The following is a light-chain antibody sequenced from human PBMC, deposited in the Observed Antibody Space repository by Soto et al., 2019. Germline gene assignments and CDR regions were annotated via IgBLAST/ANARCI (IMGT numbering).Light chain of an antibody. CDR1: QSINRC. Sequence: IEMRQTSSSLSASIGDSVTITCRASQSINRCFAWYQQNPGRAPKLLSYDASSLQSGVPSRFSGSGSGTEFALTISSLQLDDFATYHCQEYNTDSWAFGQGTKVDIK. CDR2: DAS. J-gene: IGKJ1*01. V-gene: IGKV1-5*01. CDR3: QEYNTDSWA.